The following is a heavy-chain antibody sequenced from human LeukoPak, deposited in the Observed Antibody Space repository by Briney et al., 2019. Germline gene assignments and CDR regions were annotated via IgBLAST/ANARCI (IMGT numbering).Heavy chain of an antibody. CDR2: ISHDGSYK. V-gene: IGHV3-30*18. Sequence: PGGSLRLSCAASGFTFSIYGMHWVRQAPGKGLEWVAVISHDGSYKYYAASVKGRFTMSRDNSKNTLYLQMNSLRAEDTTIYFCAKDRAPSSGHTSGWPLYGMDAWGQGTTVTVSS. CDR1: GFTFSIYG. D-gene: IGHD6-19*01. CDR3: AKDRAPSSGHTSGWPLYGMDA. J-gene: IGHJ6*02.